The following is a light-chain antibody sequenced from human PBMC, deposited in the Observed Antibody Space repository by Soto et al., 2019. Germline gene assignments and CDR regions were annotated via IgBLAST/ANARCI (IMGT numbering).Light chain of an antibody. J-gene: IGLJ1*01. CDR3: SSYTNINTRACV. CDR2: EVT. Sequence: LTQPPSVSVAPGQTARITCGGNNIGSYNRVSWYQQHPGKAPKLIIYEVTDRPSGVSNRFSGSKSGNTASLTISGLQAEDEAEYYCSSYTNINTRACVFGTGTKVTVL. V-gene: IGLV2-14*01. CDR1: NIGSYNR.